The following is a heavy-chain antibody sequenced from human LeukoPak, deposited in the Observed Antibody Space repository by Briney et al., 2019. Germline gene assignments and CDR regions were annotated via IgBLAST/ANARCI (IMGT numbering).Heavy chain of an antibody. V-gene: IGHV3-11*01. CDR1: GFTFSDYY. J-gene: IGHJ3*02. D-gene: IGHD3-22*01. CDR3: ARGLYDSSGYGAFDI. CDR2: ISTSGTTI. Sequence: GGSLRLSCAASGFTFSDYYMTWIRQAPGKGLEWVSYISTSGTTIYYADSVKGRFTISRDNAKNSLYLQMNSLRAEDTAVYYFARGLYDSSGYGAFDIWGQGTMVTVSS.